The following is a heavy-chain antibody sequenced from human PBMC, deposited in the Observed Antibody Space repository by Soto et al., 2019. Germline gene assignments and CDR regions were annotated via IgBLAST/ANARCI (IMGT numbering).Heavy chain of an antibody. CDR3: AKDSQFYFMDV. Sequence: EVQLVESGGCLAQPGRSLRLSCAASGFNITYDAMHWVRQAPGKGLEWVSGISWNSDIIGYADSVKGRFTISRDNAKNSLYLRMNSLRADDTALYYCAKDSQFYFMDVWGQGTTVTVSS. CDR2: ISWNSDII. CDR1: GFNITYDA. V-gene: IGHV3-9*01. J-gene: IGHJ6*03.